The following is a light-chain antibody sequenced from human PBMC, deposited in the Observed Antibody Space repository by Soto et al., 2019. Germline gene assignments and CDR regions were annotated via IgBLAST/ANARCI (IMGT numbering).Light chain of an antibody. Sequence: QLVLTQPASVSGSPGQSITISCTGTSSDVGGYNYVSWYQQHPGKAPKLMIYDVSNRPSGASNRFSGSKSGNTASLTISGLQAEDEADYYCSSYTSSSTVVFGGGTKLTVL. CDR2: DVS. J-gene: IGLJ2*01. CDR1: SSDVGGYNY. V-gene: IGLV2-14*01. CDR3: SSYTSSSTVV.